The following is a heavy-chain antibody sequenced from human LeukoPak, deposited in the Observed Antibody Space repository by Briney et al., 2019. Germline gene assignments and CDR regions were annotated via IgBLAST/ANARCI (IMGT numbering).Heavy chain of an antibody. CDR1: VGTFSSYA. J-gene: IGHJ4*02. Sequence: SVKVSCKASVGTFSSYAISWVRQAPGQGLEWMGGIIPIFGTANYAQKFQGRVTITADESTSTAYMELSSLRSEDTAVYYCASLAQQQLVPLPFDYWGQGTLVTVSS. CDR2: IIPIFGTA. D-gene: IGHD6-13*01. V-gene: IGHV1-69*13. CDR3: ASLAQQQLVPLPFDY.